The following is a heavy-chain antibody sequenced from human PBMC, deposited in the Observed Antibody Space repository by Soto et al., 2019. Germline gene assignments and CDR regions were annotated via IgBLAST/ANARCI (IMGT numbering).Heavy chain of an antibody. CDR2: IVVGSGNT. CDR3: AAGLDRLHDAFDI. Sequence: SVKVSCKASGFTFTSSAVQWVRQARGQRLEWIGWIVVGSGNTNYAQKFQERVTITRDMSTSTAYMELSSLRSEDTAVYYCAAGLDRLHDAFDIWGQGTMVTVSS. V-gene: IGHV1-58*01. J-gene: IGHJ3*02. D-gene: IGHD2-2*03. CDR1: GFTFTSSA.